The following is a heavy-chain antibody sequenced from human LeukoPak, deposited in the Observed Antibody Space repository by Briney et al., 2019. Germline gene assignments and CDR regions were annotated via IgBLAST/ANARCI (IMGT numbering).Heavy chain of an antibody. Sequence: GGSLRLSCAASGFTFSSYAMSWVRQAPGKGLEWVSAISGSGGSTYHADSVKGRINISRDNSKNTLYLQMNSLRAEDTAVYYCAPDPDSSSWYGVDYWGQGTLVTVSS. V-gene: IGHV3-23*01. CDR1: GFTFSSYA. CDR3: APDPDSSSWYGVDY. CDR2: ISGSGGST. J-gene: IGHJ4*02. D-gene: IGHD6-13*01.